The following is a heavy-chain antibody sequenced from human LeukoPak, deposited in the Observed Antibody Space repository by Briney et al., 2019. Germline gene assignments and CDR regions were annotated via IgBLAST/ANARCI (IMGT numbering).Heavy chain of an antibody. CDR3: AKESVPAALYYYYGMDV. CDR2: INGDGSST. CDR1: GFTFSSYW. J-gene: IGHJ6*02. D-gene: IGHD2-2*01. V-gene: IGHV3-74*01. Sequence: PGGSLRLSCAASGFTFSSYWMHWVRQAPGKGLVWVSRINGDGSSTNYADSVKGRFTISRDNAKNTLYLQVNSLRAEDTAVYYCAKESVPAALYYYYGMDVWGQGTTVTVSS.